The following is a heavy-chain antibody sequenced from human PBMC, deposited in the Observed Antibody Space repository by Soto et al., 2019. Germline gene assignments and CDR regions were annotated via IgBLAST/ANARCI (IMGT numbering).Heavy chain of an antibody. CDR3: ASRYYDSSGYDYRTGPMALSDAFDI. CDR1: GGTFSSYA. Sequence: QVQLVQSGAEVKKPGSSVKVSCKASGGTFSSYAISWVRHAPGQGLEWMGGIIPIFGTANYAQKFQGRVTIKAEECTTTAYMESSSMRSEETAVYYCASRYYDSSGYDYRTGPMALSDAFDIWGQGTMVTVSS. CDR2: IIPIFGTA. J-gene: IGHJ3*02. V-gene: IGHV1-69*01. D-gene: IGHD3-22*01.